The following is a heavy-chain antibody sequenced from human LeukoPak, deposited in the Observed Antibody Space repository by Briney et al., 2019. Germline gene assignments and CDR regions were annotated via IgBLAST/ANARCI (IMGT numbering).Heavy chain of an antibody. CDR3: ARGGLAAAGDY. J-gene: IGHJ4*02. Sequence: ASVKVSCKASGGTFSSYAISWVRQATGQGLEWMGWMNPNSGNTGYAQKFQGRVTMTRNTSISTAYMELSSLRSEDTAVYYCARGGLAAAGDYWSQGTLVTVSS. CDR1: GGTFSSYA. V-gene: IGHV1-8*02. D-gene: IGHD6-13*01. CDR2: MNPNSGNT.